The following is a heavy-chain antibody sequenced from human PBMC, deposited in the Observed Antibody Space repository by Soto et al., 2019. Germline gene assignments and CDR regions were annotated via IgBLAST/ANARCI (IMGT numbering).Heavy chain of an antibody. Sequence: GGSLRLSCAASGFTFSDYYMSWIRQAPGKGLEWASYISSSGSTIYYADSVKGRFTISRDNAKNSLYLQMNSLRAEDTAVYYCARETLEYYDFWSGPYYFDYWGQGTLVTVSS. D-gene: IGHD3-3*01. V-gene: IGHV3-11*01. CDR3: ARETLEYYDFWSGPYYFDY. CDR2: ISSSGSTI. J-gene: IGHJ4*02. CDR1: GFTFSDYY.